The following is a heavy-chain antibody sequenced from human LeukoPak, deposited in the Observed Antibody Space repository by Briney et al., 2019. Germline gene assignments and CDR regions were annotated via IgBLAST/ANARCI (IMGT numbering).Heavy chain of an antibody. CDR2: MNPNSGNT. V-gene: IGHV1-8*01. CDR3: ARGDTAMDWFDP. Sequence: ASVKVSCKASGYTFTSYDINWVRQATGQGLEWMGWMNPNSGNTGYAQKFQGRVTMTRNTSISTAYMELSSLRSEDTAVYYCARGDTAMDWFDPWGQGILVTVSS. CDR1: GYTFTSYD. D-gene: IGHD5-18*01. J-gene: IGHJ5*02.